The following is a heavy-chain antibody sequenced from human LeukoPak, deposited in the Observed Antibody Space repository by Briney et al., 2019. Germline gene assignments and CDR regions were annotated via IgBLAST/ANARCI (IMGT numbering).Heavy chain of an antibody. CDR2: IYYSGST. J-gene: IGHJ4*02. V-gene: IGHV4-59*01. D-gene: IGHD1-26*01. CDR1: GGSISSYY. Sequence: SETLSLTCTVSGGSISSYYWSWIRQPPGKGLEWIGYIYYSGSTNYNPSLKSRVTISVDTSKNQFSLKLSSVTAADTAVYYCATSSGGYGSRYFDYWGQGTLVTVSS. CDR3: ATSSGGYGSRYFDY.